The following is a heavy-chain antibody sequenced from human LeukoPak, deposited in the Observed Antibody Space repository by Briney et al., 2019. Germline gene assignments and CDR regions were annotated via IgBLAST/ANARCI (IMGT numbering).Heavy chain of an antibody. Sequence: SETLSLTCTVSSASITSSPYFWGWIRQSPGKGLEWIGSISYSGTTYYNPSLKSRVTMSVDTSKDQFSLKLMSVTAADTGVYYCARRRKVVRAGFDYWGQGTRVIVSS. CDR1: SASITSSPYF. V-gene: IGHV4-39*07. CDR2: ISYSGTT. J-gene: IGHJ4*02. CDR3: ARRRKVVRAGFDY. D-gene: IGHD2-21*01.